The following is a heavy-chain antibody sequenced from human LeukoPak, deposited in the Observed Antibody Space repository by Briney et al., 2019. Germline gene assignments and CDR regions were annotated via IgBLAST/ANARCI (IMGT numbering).Heavy chain of an antibody. CDR1: GGSFSGYY. CDR2: IYYSGST. CDR3: ARVVGATNGFDY. V-gene: IGHV4-59*01. J-gene: IGHJ4*02. Sequence: SETLSLTCAVYGGSFSGYYWSWIRQPPGKGLEWIGYIYYSGSTNYNPSLKSRVTISVDTSKNQFSLKLSSVTAADTAVYYCARVVGATNGFDYWGQGTLVTVSS. D-gene: IGHD1-26*01.